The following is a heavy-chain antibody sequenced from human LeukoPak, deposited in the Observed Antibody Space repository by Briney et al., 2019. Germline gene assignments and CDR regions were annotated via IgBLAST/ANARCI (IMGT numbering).Heavy chain of an antibody. D-gene: IGHD4-11*01. V-gene: IGHV1-69*04. CDR3: ARASSNYKFDY. CDR2: IIPILGIA. Sequence: ASVKVSCKASGGTFSSYAISWVRQAPGQGLEWMGRIIPILGIANYAQKFQGRVTITADKSTSTAYVELSSLRSEDTAVYYCARASSNYKFDYWGQGTLVTVSS. J-gene: IGHJ4*02. CDR1: GGTFSSYA.